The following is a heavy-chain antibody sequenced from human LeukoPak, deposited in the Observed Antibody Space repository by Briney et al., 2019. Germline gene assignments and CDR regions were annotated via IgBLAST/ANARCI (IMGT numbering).Heavy chain of an antibody. CDR1: GFTFSSYE. Sequence: QPGGSLRLSCAASGFTFSSYEMNWVRQAPGKGLEWVSYISSSGSTIYYADSVKGRFTISRDNAKNSLYLQMNSLRAEDTAVYYCAGLWSGYYHYWGQGTLVTVSS. CDR2: ISSSGSTI. J-gene: IGHJ4*02. CDR3: AGLWSGYYHY. D-gene: IGHD3-3*01. V-gene: IGHV3-48*03.